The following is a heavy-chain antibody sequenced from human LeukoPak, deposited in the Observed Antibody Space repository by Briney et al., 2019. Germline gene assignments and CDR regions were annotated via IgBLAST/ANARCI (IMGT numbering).Heavy chain of an antibody. CDR1: GFTFSSYN. CDR2: ISSSSSYI. V-gene: IGHV3-21*04. CDR3: GRDFGLTGTKRSFDI. Sequence: PGGSLRLSCAASGFTFSSYNMNWVRQAPGEGLEWVSSISSSSSYIYYADSVKGRFTISRDNAKNSLYLQMNSLRAEDTAVYYCGRDFGLTGTKRSFDIWGQGTMVTVSS. J-gene: IGHJ3*02. D-gene: IGHD1-7*01.